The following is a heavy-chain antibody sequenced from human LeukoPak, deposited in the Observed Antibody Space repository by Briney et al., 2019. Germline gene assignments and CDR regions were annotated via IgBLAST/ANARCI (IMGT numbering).Heavy chain of an antibody. CDR1: GFTFSSYA. CDR3: ATPGRDYYGSGSYYNLDY. CDR2: ISGRGGST. V-gene: IGHV3-23*01. D-gene: IGHD3-10*01. Sequence: GGSLRLSCAASGFTFSSYAMSWVRQAPGKGLEWVSAISGRGGSTYYADSVKGRFTISRDNSRNTLYLQMNSLRAEDTAVYYCATPGRDYYGSGSYYNLDYWGQGTLVAVSS. J-gene: IGHJ4*02.